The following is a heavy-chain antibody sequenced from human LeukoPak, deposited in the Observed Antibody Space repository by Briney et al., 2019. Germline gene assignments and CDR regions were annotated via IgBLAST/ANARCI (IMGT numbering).Heavy chain of an antibody. V-gene: IGHV1-2*02. CDR3: ARAWYRSTWYFLDY. J-gene: IGHJ4*02. D-gene: IGHD6-13*01. CDR1: GYTFTGYY. CDR2: INPNSGGT. Sequence: GASVKVSCKASGYTFTGYYMHRVRQAPGQGLEWMGLINPNSGGTNYAQKFQGRVIMTRDTPINTAYMELSSLTSDDTAVYYCARAWYRSTWYFLDYWGQGTLVTVSS.